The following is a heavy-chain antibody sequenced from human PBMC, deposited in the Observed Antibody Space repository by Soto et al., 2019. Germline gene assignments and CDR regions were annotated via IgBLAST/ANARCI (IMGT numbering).Heavy chain of an antibody. CDR1: GFTFCDHA. Sequence: PVWSPRLSSTTSGFTFCDHALRYLLQAPCKRLEWLGFNGGKVYGGTTEYAESVKGRFAMSRDDSQGIAYLQMNSLKTEDTAVYYCARVGCTSTSCYYLFDFWGQGSLVTVSS. J-gene: IGHJ4*02. CDR3: ARVGCTSTSCYYLFDF. V-gene: IGHV3-49*03. CDR2: NGGKVYGGTT. D-gene: IGHD2-2*01.